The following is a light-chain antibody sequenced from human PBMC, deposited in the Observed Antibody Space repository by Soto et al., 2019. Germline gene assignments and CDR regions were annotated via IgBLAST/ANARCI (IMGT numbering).Light chain of an antibody. CDR3: ETWDIITHVV. CDR1: SGHTTYI. V-gene: IGLV4-60*02. CDR2: LETSGSY. Sequence: QSVLTQSSSASASPGPSVKLTCTLSSGHTTYIIACHQQQPGKAPRYLMKLETSGSYNKGSGVPDRFSGSSSAAARYPTISHHQVEDEADYYCETWDIITHVVFGGGTKLTVL. J-gene: IGLJ2*01.